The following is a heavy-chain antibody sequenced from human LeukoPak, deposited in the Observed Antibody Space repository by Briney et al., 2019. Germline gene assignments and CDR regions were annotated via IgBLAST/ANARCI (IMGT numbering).Heavy chain of an antibody. CDR2: ISYDGSNK. Sequence: PGRSLRLSCAASGYTFSSSGMHWVRQAPGKGLEWVAVISYDGSNKYYADSVKGRFTISRDNSKNTLYLQMNSLRAEDTAVYYCAKEGIAVASIGAFDIWGQGTMVTVSS. V-gene: IGHV3-30*18. J-gene: IGHJ3*02. CDR3: AKEGIAVASIGAFDI. D-gene: IGHD6-19*01. CDR1: GYTFSSSG.